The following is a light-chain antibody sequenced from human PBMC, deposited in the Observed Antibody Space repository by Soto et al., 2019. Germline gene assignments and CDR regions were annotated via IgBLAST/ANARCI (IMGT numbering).Light chain of an antibody. J-gene: IGLJ3*02. CDR1: SSNIGSHT. CDR3: AAWDDSLKAGV. Sequence: QSVLTQPPSASGTPGQRFTISCSGGSSNIGSHTVNWYQQLPGTAPKLLIYSSNQRPSGVPDRFSGSKSGTSASLAISGLQSEDEAEYFCAAWDDSLKAGVFGGGTKVTVL. V-gene: IGLV1-44*01. CDR2: SSN.